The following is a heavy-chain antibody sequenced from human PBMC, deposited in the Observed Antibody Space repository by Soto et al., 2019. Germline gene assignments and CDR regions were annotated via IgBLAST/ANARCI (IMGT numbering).Heavy chain of an antibody. V-gene: IGHV2-5*02. D-gene: IGHD3-16*01. CDR1: GFSLDTWGVG. Sequence: QITLKESGPTLVRPTQTLTLTCTVSGFSLDTWGVGVGWIRQPPGKAPEWLALIYWDDDKRYSPSLKNRLTINKDPTNNQVVLTVTNMDPVDTVTYSCARALGSWGSYYFDHWGQGTLVTVSS. J-gene: IGHJ4*02. CDR3: ARALGSWGSYYFDH. CDR2: IYWDDDK.